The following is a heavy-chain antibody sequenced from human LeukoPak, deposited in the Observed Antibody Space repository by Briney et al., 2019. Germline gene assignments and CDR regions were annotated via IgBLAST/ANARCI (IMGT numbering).Heavy chain of an antibody. Sequence: SETLSLTCAVYGGSFSGYYWSWIRQPPGKGLEWIGEINHSGSTNYNPSLKSRVTISVDTSKNQFSLKLSSVTAADTAVYYCARSQGAATDVDYWGQGTLVTVSS. CDR2: INHSGST. CDR1: GGSFSGYY. CDR3: ARSQGAATDVDY. J-gene: IGHJ4*02. D-gene: IGHD6-25*01. V-gene: IGHV4-34*01.